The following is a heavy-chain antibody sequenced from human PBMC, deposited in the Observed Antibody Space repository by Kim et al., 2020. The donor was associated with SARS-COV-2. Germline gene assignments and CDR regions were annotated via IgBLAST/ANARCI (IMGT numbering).Heavy chain of an antibody. CDR3: ARGRGTMVRGGTHYYYGMDV. J-gene: IGHJ6*02. CDR1: GGSFSGYY. D-gene: IGHD3-10*01. CDR2: INHSGST. Sequence: SETLSLTCAVYGGSFSGYYWSWIRQPPGKGLEWIGEINHSGSTNYNPSLKSRVTISVDTSKNQFSLKLSSVTAADTAVYYCARGRGTMVRGGTHYYYGMDVWGQGTTVTVSS. V-gene: IGHV4-34*01.